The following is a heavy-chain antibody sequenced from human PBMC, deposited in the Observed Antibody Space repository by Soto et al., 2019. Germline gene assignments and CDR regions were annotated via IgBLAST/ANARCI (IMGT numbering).Heavy chain of an antibody. Sequence: QVQLVESGGGVVQPGRSLRLSCAASGFTFSSYGMHWVRQAPGKGLEWVAVIWYDGSNKYYADSVKGRFTISRDNSKNTLHLQTNSLRAEDTAVYYCARDRDGYNRGLFDYWGQGTLVTVSS. D-gene: IGHD5-12*01. CDR3: ARDRDGYNRGLFDY. CDR2: IWYDGSNK. V-gene: IGHV3-33*01. CDR1: GFTFSSYG. J-gene: IGHJ4*02.